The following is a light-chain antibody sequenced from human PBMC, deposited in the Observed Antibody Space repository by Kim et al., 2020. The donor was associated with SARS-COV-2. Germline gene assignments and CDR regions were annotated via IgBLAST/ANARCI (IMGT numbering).Light chain of an antibody. CDR1: QSISTY. CDR3: QQSYNTPWT. CDR2: AAS. Sequence: ASLGDSVTITCRASQSISTYLNWYQQKPGKSPNLLIYAASNLQRGVPSRFSGSGSGTDFTLTISSLQAEDSATYYCQQSYNTPWTFGQGTKVDIK. J-gene: IGKJ1*01. V-gene: IGKV1-39*01.